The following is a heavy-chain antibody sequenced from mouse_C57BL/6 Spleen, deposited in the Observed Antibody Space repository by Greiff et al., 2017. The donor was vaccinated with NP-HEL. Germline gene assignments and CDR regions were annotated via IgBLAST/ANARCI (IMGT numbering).Heavy chain of an antibody. D-gene: IGHD4-1*01. CDR3: ATPANWNAMDY. J-gene: IGHJ4*01. Sequence: VKLMESGPGLVQPSQSLSITCTVSGFSLTSYGVHWVRQSPGKGLEWLGVIWRGGSTDYNAAFMSRLNITKDNSKSQVFFKMNSLQADDTAIYYCATPANWNAMDYWGQGTSVTVSS. V-gene: IGHV2-5*01. CDR1: GFSLTSYG. CDR2: IWRGGST.